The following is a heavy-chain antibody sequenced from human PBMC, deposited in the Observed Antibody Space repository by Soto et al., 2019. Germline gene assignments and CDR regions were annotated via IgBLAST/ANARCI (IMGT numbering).Heavy chain of an antibody. D-gene: IGHD3-3*01. CDR2: IYYSGST. CDR1: GGSVSSGSYY. J-gene: IGHJ5*02. Sequence: SETLSLTCTVSGGSVSSGSYYWSWIRQPPGKGLEWIGYIYYSGSTNYNPSLKSRVTISVDTSKNQFSLKLSSVTAADTAVYYCARGSMAIFGAVIMGANWFDPWGQGTLVTVSS. V-gene: IGHV4-61*01. CDR3: ARGSMAIFGAVIMGANWFDP.